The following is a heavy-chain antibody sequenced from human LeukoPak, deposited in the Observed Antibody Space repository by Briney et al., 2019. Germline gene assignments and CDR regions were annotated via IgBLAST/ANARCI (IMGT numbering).Heavy chain of an antibody. CDR3: ARAPIAVAGSALWY. J-gene: IGHJ4*02. V-gene: IGHV1-18*01. CDR2: INTYNGDT. Sequence: AAVKVSCKATGYTFTHYGISWVRHAREKGLAWMGWINTYNGDTKCAPNLQGRVTMTTDTSTSPAFMEQRSLRSDDPAVYYCARAPIAVAGSALWYWGQGTLVTVSS. CDR1: GYTFTHYG. D-gene: IGHD6-19*01.